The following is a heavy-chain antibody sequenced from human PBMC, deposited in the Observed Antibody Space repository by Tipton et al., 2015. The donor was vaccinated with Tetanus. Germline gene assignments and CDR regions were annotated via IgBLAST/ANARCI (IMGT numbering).Heavy chain of an antibody. CDR3: AREADCSGGSCFSGDFDN. CDR1: GFIFSSYG. V-gene: IGHV3-33*01. D-gene: IGHD2-15*01. CDR2: SWNDGTDK. J-gene: IGHJ4*02. Sequence: SLRLSCAASGFIFSSYGMHWVRQAPGKGLEWLAGSWNDGTDKYYADSVKGQFTISRDNSKNTLYLQMNSLRAEDRAVYYCAREADCSGGSCFSGDFDNWGQGTQVPVSS.